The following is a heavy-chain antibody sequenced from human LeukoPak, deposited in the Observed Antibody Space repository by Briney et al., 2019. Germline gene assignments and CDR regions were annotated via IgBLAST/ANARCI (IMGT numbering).Heavy chain of an antibody. V-gene: IGHV1-8*02. CDR1: GYTFTSYG. D-gene: IGHD2-15*01. Sequence: ASVKVSCKASGYTFTSYGISWVRQATGQGLEWMGWMNPNSGNTGYAQKFQGRVTMTRNTSISTAYMELSSLRSEDTAVYYCARGVGYCSGGSCYSARWFDPWGQGTLVTVSS. J-gene: IGHJ5*02. CDR3: ARGVGYCSGGSCYSARWFDP. CDR2: MNPNSGNT.